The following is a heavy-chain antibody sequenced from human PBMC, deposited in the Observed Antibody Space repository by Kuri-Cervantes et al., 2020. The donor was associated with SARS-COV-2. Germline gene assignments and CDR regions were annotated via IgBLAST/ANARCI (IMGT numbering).Heavy chain of an antibody. CDR2: ITDEGADT. CDR3: VKCSAASHPCYLDY. V-gene: IGHV3-23*01. J-gene: IGHJ4*03. CDR1: GFTFSSFA. D-gene: IGHD3-10*02. Sequence: GESLKISCAGSGFTFSSFAMAWVRQAPGKGLEWISDITDEGADTYFADSVKGRFTISRDNSKYSLTLQMSSLRAEDTAIYYCVKCSAASHPCYLDYWSQGTLVTVSS.